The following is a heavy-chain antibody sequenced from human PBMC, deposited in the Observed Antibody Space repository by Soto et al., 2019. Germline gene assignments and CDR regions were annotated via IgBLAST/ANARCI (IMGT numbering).Heavy chain of an antibody. Sequence: ASVKVSCKASGGTFSSYTISWVRQAPGQGLERMGWMNPYIGNTGYAQKFQGRVTMTRNTSISTAYMELSSLRSEDTAVYYCASVLCWASYYDFWSGYYNYYYYGMDVWGQGTTVTVSS. J-gene: IGHJ6*02. CDR1: GGTFSSYT. D-gene: IGHD3-3*01. V-gene: IGHV1-8*02. CDR3: ASVLCWASYYDFWSGYYNYYYYGMDV. CDR2: MNPYIGNT.